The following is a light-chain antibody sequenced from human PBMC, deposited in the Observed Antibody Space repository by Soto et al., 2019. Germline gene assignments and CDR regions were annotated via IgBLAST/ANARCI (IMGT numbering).Light chain of an antibody. CDR1: QSVYSS. CDR3: QQYNNWPPWT. CDR2: GAS. V-gene: IGKV3-15*01. J-gene: IGKJ1*01. Sequence: TLSVSPGERATLSCRASQSVYSSLAWYQQKPGQAPRLLIYGASTRATGIPARFSGSGSGTEFTLTISRLQSEDFAVYYCQQYNNWPPWTFGQGTKVDIK.